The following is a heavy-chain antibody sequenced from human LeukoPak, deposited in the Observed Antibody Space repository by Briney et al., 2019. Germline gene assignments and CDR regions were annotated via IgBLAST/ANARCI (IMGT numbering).Heavy chain of an antibody. CDR2: ISSSSSFI. Sequence: GGSLRLSCAASGFTFSNCSMNWVRQAPGKGLGWVSSISSSSSFIYYADSVKGRFTISRDNAKNSLFLQMNSLRAEDTAVYYCARGGRTTAELIDYWGQGTLVTVSS. CDR3: ARGGRTTAELIDY. V-gene: IGHV3-21*01. D-gene: IGHD4-17*01. J-gene: IGHJ4*02. CDR1: GFTFSNCS.